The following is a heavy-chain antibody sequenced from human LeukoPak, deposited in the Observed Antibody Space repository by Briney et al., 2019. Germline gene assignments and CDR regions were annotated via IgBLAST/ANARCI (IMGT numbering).Heavy chain of an antibody. V-gene: IGHV4-30-4*01. Sequence: SRTLSLTCTVSGGSISSGDYYWSWIRQPPGKGLEGIGYIYYSGSTYYNPSLKSRVTISVDTSKNQFSLKLSSVTAADTAVYYCARVRQLPLGFDYWGQGTLVTVSS. CDR1: GGSISSGDYY. D-gene: IGHD2-2*01. CDR3: ARVRQLPLGFDY. J-gene: IGHJ4*02. CDR2: IYYSGST.